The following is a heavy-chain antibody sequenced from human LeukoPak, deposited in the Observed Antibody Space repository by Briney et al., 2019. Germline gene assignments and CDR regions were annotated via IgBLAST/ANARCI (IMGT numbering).Heavy chain of an antibody. V-gene: IGHV3-11*01. CDR3: ARGSSLIGGFDY. Sequence: PGGSLRLSCAASGFTFNRHSMSWIRQAPGKGLEWLSYISRTGGAVHYADSVEGRFTISRDNARNSLSLQMNGLRADDTAVYFCARGSSLIGGFDYWGRGTLVTVSS. D-gene: IGHD2-8*01. CDR2: ISRTGGAV. CDR1: GFTFNRHS. J-gene: IGHJ4*02.